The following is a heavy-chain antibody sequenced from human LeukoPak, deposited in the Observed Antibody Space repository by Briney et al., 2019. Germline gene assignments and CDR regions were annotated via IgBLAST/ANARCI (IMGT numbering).Heavy chain of an antibody. J-gene: IGHJ4*02. CDR1: GDSISSGSYY. CDR3: ARALAGGAMVRGVTHYYFDY. CDR2: IYTSGST. D-gene: IGHD3-10*01. Sequence: TLSLTCTVSGDSISSGSYYWSWIRQPAGKGLEWIGRIYTSGSTNYNPSLKSRVTMSVDTSKNQFSLKLSSVTAADTAVYYCARALAGGAMVRGVTHYYFDYWGQGTLVTVSS. V-gene: IGHV4-61*02.